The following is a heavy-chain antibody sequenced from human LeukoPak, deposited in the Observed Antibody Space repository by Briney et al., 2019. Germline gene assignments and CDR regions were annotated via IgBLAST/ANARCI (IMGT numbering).Heavy chain of an antibody. J-gene: IGHJ4*02. Sequence: PGGSLRLSCAGSGFAFIGYAMSWVRQAPGKGLEWVANIKQDGSEKYYVDSVKGRFTISRDNAKNSLYLQMNSLRAEDTAVYYCARRYRDSWYDYWGQGTLATVSS. CDR2: IKQDGSEK. CDR3: ARRYRDSWYDY. CDR1: GFAFIGYA. V-gene: IGHV3-7*01. D-gene: IGHD6-13*01.